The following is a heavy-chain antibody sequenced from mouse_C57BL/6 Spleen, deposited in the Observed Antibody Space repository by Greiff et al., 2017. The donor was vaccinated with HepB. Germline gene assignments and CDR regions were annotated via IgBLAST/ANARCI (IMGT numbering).Heavy chain of an antibody. CDR1: GFTFTAYY. CDR2: IRNKANGYTT. J-gene: IGHJ4*01. CDR3: ARYHLMDD. V-gene: IGHV7-3*01. Sequence: EVKLVESGGGLVQPGGSLSLSCAASGFTFTAYYMSWVRQPPGKALEWLGFIRNKANGYTTEYSASVKGRFTISRDNSQSILYLQMNTLRAEDSATYYCARYHLMDDWGKGTSVTVSS.